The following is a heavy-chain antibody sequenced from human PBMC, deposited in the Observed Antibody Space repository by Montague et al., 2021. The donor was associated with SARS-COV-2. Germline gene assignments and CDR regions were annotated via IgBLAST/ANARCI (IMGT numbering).Heavy chain of an antibody. Sequence: SETLSLTCAVYGGSFSGHYWNWIRQPPGKGLEWIGEINHSGSTNNNPSLKSRVTMSVDTSKNQFSLKLSSVTAADTVVYYCARGARQGYGFRLGSFDSWGQGTLVTVSS. D-gene: IGHD3-10*01. CDR2: INHSGST. CDR3: ARGARQGYGFRLGSFDS. V-gene: IGHV4-34*01. J-gene: IGHJ4*02. CDR1: GGSFSGHY.